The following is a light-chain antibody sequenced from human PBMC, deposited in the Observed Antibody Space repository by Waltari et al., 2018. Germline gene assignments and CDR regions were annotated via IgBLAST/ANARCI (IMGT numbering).Light chain of an antibody. Sequence: DIQMTQSPSSLSESVGDRLTITCQASQGISNYLHWYQQKPGKAPKLLIFDASILETGVPSRFSGSGSGTDFSLTISNLQPEDIATYYCQQYHSLPLTFGGGTKVEIK. V-gene: IGKV1-33*01. CDR3: QQYHSLPLT. CDR1: QGISNY. J-gene: IGKJ4*01. CDR2: DAS.